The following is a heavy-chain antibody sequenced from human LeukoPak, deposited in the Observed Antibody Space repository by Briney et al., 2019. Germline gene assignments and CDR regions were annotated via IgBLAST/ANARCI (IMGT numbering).Heavy chain of an antibody. V-gene: IGHV4-4*08. D-gene: IGHD6-6*01. CDR2: IYTSGST. CDR3: ARPQPVEYSSPSGAFDI. CDR1: GGSISSYY. J-gene: IGHJ3*02. Sequence: SETLCLTCTVSGGSISSYYWSWIRQPPGKGLEWIGYIYTSGSTNYNPSLKSRVSISVDTSKNQFFLMQSSVTAADPAVYYCARPQPVEYSSPSGAFDIWGQGTMVTVSS.